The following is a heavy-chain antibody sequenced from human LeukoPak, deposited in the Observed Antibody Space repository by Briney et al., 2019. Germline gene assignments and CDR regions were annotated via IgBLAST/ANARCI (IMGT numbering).Heavy chain of an antibody. Sequence: GSLRLSCAASVFTFSSYAMSWVRQAPGKGLQWVSAISGSGGRTYYADSVQGRFTISRDNSRNTLYLQMNSLRAEDTAVYYCAKGRYWTGGVCYGRSEYWGQGTLVTVSS. CDR2: ISGSGGRT. V-gene: IGHV3-23*01. CDR3: AKGRYWTGGVCYGRSEY. D-gene: IGHD2-8*02. CDR1: VFTFSSYA. J-gene: IGHJ4*02.